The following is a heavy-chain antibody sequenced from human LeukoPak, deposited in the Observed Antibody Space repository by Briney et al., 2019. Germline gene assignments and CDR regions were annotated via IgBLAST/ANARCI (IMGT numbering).Heavy chain of an antibody. CDR1: GYTFTSYG. CDR2: ISAYNGNT. Sequence: ASVKVSCKASGYTFTSYGISWVRQPPGQGLEWMGWISAYNGNTNYAQKLQGRVTMTTDTSTSTAYMELRSLRSDDTAVYYCARVTRITMILVVILDAFDIWGQGTMVTVSS. CDR3: ARVTRITMILVVILDAFDI. D-gene: IGHD3-22*01. J-gene: IGHJ3*02. V-gene: IGHV1-18*01.